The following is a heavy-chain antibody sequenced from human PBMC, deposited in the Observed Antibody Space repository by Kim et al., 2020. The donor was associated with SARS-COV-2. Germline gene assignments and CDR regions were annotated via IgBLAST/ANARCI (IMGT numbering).Heavy chain of an antibody. Sequence: SETLSLTCAVYGGSLNGHFWTWIRQSPGKGLEWIGEINHNGIVKSNPSLLSLKSRVTILLYTSTNQFSLSLYSVIAADTAMYFCAIITDANYY. D-gene: IGHD1-20*01. V-gene: IGHV4-34*01. CDR1: GGSLNGHF. CDR3: AIITDANYY. CDR2: INHNGIV. J-gene: IGHJ6*01.